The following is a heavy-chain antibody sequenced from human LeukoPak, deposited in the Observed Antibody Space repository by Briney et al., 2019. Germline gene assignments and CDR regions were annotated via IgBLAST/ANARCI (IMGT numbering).Heavy chain of an antibody. CDR2: ISETGGTI. CDR3: AREMTIITYSFDS. Sequence: GGSLRLSCAPSGFTFSNYAMSWVRQAPGKGLEWVSAISETGGTIHYADSVRGWFTISRDNSKNTLYLQMNSLRAEDTAVYYCAREMTIITYSFDSWGQGTLVTVSS. D-gene: IGHD5-24*01. CDR1: GFTFSNYA. V-gene: IGHV3-23*01. J-gene: IGHJ4*02.